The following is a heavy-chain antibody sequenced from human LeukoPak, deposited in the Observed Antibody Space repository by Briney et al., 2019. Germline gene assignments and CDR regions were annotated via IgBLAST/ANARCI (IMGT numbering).Heavy chain of an antibody. CDR1: GFTFSSYS. J-gene: IGHJ6*02. CDR3: ARDRVVTAPKGYYYYGMDV. D-gene: IGHD2-21*02. Sequence: GGSLRLSCAASGFTFSSYSMNWVRQAPGKGLEWVPSISSSSSYIYYADSVKGRFTISRDNAKNSLYLQMNSLRAEDTAVYYCARDRVVTAPKGYYYYGMDVWGQGTTVTVSS. CDR2: ISSSSSYI. V-gene: IGHV3-21*01.